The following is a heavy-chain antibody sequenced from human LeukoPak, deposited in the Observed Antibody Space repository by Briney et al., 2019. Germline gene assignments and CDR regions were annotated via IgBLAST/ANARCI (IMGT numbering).Heavy chain of an antibody. CDR1: GGSFRNHY. V-gene: IGHV4-34*01. CDR3: ARGANYYED. J-gene: IGHJ4*02. Sequence: PSETLSLTCTIYGGSFRNHYSSWIRQAPGKGLQWVGEINQSGSTKYNPSLESRVTVSLDKSKNEFSLKLSIVSAAETAVYYCARGANYYEDWGQGTLVTVSS. CDR2: INQSGST.